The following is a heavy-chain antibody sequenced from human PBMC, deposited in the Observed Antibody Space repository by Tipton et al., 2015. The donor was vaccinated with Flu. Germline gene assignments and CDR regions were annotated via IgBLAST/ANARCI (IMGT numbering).Heavy chain of an antibody. J-gene: IGHJ6*04. CDR3: ARGGYYDILTGYYMNGMDV. CDR1: GGSISSYY. V-gene: IGHV4-59*01. D-gene: IGHD3-9*01. Sequence: TLSLTCTVSGGSISSYYWSWIRQPPGKGLEWIGYLYYSGSTNYNPPLKSRVTISVETSKNQFSLKMSFVTAADTAAYYCARGGYYDILTGYYMNGMDVWGEGATVTVSS. CDR2: LYYSGST.